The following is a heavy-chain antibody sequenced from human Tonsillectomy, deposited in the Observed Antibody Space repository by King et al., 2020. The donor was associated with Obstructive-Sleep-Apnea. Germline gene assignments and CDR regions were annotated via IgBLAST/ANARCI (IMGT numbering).Heavy chain of an antibody. D-gene: IGHD3-22*01. CDR3: AKNGEYDSSGYYYYFDY. Sequence: VQLVESGGGVVQPGGSLRLSCAASGFTFSSYGMHWVRQAPGKGLEWVAFIRNDGSNKYYADSVKGRFTISRDNSKNTLYLQMNSLRAEDTGVYYCAKNGEYDSSGYYYYFDYWGQGTLVTVSS. V-gene: IGHV3-30*02. CDR1: GFTFSSYG. CDR2: IRNDGSNK. J-gene: IGHJ4*02.